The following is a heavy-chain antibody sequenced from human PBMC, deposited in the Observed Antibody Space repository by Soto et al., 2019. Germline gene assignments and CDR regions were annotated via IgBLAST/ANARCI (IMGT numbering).Heavy chain of an antibody. V-gene: IGHV3-33*01. D-gene: IGHD2-15*01. CDR2: IWYDGSNK. CDR1: GFTFSSYG. J-gene: IGHJ6*02. Sequence: GGSLRLSCAASGFTFSSYGMHWVRQAPGKGLEWVAVIWYDGSNKYYADSVKGRFTISRDNSKNRLYLQMNSLRAEDTAVYYCAREEDIVVVVAAMGYGMDVWGQGTTVTVSS. CDR3: AREEDIVVVVAAMGYGMDV.